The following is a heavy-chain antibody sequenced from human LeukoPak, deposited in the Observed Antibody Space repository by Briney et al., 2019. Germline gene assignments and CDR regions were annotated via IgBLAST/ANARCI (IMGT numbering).Heavy chain of an antibody. D-gene: IGHD6-13*01. V-gene: IGHV1-8*01. CDR3: ARVTSLYSSSWYGYYYYGMDV. Sequence: ASVKVSCKASGCTFTSYDINWVRQATGQGLEWMGWMNPNSGNTGYAQKFQGRVTMTRNTSISTAYMELSSLRSEDTAVYYCARVTSLYSSSWYGYYYYGMDVRGQGTTVTVSS. CDR2: MNPNSGNT. J-gene: IGHJ6*02. CDR1: GCTFTSYD.